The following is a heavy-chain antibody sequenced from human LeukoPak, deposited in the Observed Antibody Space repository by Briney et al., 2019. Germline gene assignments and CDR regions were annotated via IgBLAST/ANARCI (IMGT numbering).Heavy chain of an antibody. CDR1: GFTFSSYA. CDR2: ISYDGSNK. Sequence: AGGSLRLSCAASGFTFSSYAMHWVRQAPGKGLEWVAVISYDGSNKYYADSVKGRFTISRDNSKNTLYLQMNSLRAEDTAVYYCARILHSRRGVVVTVDYWGQGTLVTVSS. D-gene: IGHD3-22*01. V-gene: IGHV3-30-3*01. J-gene: IGHJ4*02. CDR3: ARILHSRRGVVVTVDY.